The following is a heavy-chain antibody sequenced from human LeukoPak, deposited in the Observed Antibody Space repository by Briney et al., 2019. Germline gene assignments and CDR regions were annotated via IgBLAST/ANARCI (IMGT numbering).Heavy chain of an antibody. J-gene: IGHJ6*02. V-gene: IGHV3-7*03. CDR3: ARGGGLDV. CDR1: GFSFSSYL. CDR2: INHNGNVN. Sequence: SGGSLRLSCAASGFSFSSYLMKWARQAPGKGVEWVASINHNGNVNYYVDSVKGRFTISRDNAKNSLYLQMSNLRAEDTAVYFCARGGGLDVWGQGATVTVSS. D-gene: IGHD3-16*01.